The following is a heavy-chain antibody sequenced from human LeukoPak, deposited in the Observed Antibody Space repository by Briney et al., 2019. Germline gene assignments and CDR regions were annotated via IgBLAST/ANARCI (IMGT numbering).Heavy chain of an antibody. CDR1: GGSISSYY. CDR3: ARSSCSICAFDI. Sequence: SETLSLTCTVSGGSISSYYWSWIRQPPGKGLEWIGYIYYSGSTNYNPSLKSRVTISVDTSKNQFSLKLSSVTAADTAVYYCARSSCSICAFDIRGQGTMVTVSS. V-gene: IGHV4-59*01. CDR2: IYYSGST. J-gene: IGHJ3*02. D-gene: IGHD2-2*01.